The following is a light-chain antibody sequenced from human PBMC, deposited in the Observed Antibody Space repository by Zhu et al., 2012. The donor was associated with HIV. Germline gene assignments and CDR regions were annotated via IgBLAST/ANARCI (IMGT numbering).Light chain of an antibody. CDR2: GAS. Sequence: EIMMMQSPATLSVSPGERATLSCRASQSVNTSLAWYQQRPGQAPRLLIFGASTRATGVPARFSGSGSGTEFTLTITSLQSEDFGTYYCQQYYNRPSRFGPGTKLDIK. CDR1: QSVNTS. V-gene: IGKV3-15*01. J-gene: IGKJ3*01. CDR3: QQYYNRPSR.